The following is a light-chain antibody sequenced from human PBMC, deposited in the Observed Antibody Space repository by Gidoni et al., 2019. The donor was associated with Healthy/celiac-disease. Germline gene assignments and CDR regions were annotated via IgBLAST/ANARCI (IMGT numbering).Light chain of an antibody. CDR2: AAS. Sequence: AIRMTQSPSSFSASTGDRVTITCRASQGISSYLAWYQQKPGKAPKLLIYAASTLQSGVPSRFSGSGSGTDFTLTISCLQSEDFATYYCQQYYTQPPVSFXQXTKLEIK. V-gene: IGKV1-8*01. CDR1: QGISSY. CDR3: QQYYTQPPVS. J-gene: IGKJ2*03.